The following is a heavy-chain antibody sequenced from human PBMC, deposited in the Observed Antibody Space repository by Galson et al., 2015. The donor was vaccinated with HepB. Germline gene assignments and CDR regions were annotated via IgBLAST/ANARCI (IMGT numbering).Heavy chain of an antibody. CDR2: NT. V-gene: IGHV1-3*01. D-gene: IGHD3-10*01. Sequence: NTNYAQKFQGRVTITRDTSASTAYMELSSLRSEDTAVYYCARDMVRGVITQAYYYYGMDVWGQGTTVTVSS. J-gene: IGHJ6*02. CDR3: ARDMVRGVITQAYYYYGMDV.